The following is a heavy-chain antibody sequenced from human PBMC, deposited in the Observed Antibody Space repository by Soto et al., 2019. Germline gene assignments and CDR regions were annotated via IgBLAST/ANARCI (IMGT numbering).Heavy chain of an antibody. J-gene: IGHJ6*02. CDR3: ASTPRCSYYDFWSGYPRPNCMDV. V-gene: IGHV1-2*02. CDR1: GYTFTGYY. Sequence: QVQLVQSGAEVKKPGASVKVSCKASGYTFTGYYMHWVRQAPGQGLEWMGWINPNSGGTNYAQKFQGRVTMTRDTSISTAYMELSRLRSDDTAVYYCASTPRCSYYDFWSGYPRPNCMDVWGQGTTVTVSS. D-gene: IGHD3-3*01. CDR2: INPNSGGT.